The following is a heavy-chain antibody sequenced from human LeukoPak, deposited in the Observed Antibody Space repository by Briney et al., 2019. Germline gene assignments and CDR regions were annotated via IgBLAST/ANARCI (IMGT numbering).Heavy chain of an antibody. J-gene: IGHJ1*01. CDR1: GGSIRSDY. D-gene: IGHD3-10*01. CDR3: ARQTGYFRY. CDR2: IDYSAST. V-gene: IGHV4-59*08. Sequence: PSETLSLTCTVSGGSIRSDYGRWLRQPPGKGLEWIGHIDYSASTNYNPSLKSRVTISVDTSKNQFSLKLTSVTAAVTAVYYCARQTGYFRYWGQGTLVAVSS.